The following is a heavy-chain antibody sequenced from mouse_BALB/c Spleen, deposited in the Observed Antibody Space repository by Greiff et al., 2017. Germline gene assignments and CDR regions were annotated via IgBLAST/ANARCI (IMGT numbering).Heavy chain of an antibody. Sequence: VQLVESGPGLVAPSQSLSITCTVSGFSLTSYGVHWVRQPPGKGLEWLGVIWAGGSTNYNSALMSRLSISKDNSKSQVFLKMNSLQTDDTAMYYCARVGGYDGYYFDYWGQGTTLTVSS. CDR1: GFSLTSYG. D-gene: IGHD2-2*01. CDR3: ARVGGYDGYYFDY. V-gene: IGHV2-9*02. CDR2: IWAGGST. J-gene: IGHJ2*01.